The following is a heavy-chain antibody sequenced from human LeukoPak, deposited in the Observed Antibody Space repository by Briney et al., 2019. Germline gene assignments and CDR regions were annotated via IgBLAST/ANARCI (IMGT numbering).Heavy chain of an antibody. J-gene: IGHJ6*02. D-gene: IGHD3-22*01. V-gene: IGHV3-7*01. CDR1: GFTFSSYW. CDR3: ARVSSMIVVVITIVHYGMDV. Sequence: PGGSLRLSCAASGFTFSSYWMSWVRQAPGKGLEWVANIKQDGSEKYYADSVKGRFTISRDNAKNSLYLQMNSLRAEDTAVYYCARVSSMIVVVITIVHYGMDVWGQGTTVTVSS. CDR2: IKQDGSEK.